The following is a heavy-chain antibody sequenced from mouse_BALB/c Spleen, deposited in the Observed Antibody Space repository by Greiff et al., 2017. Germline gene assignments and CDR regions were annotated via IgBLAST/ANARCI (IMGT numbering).Heavy chain of an antibody. CDR3: AEFYYDYDEFAD. CDR1: GFNIKDTY. CDR2: IDPANGNT. J-gene: IGHJ3*01. D-gene: IGHD2-4*01. Sequence: VQLQQSGAELVKPGASVKLSCTASGFNIKDTYMHWVKQRPEQGLEWIGRIDPANGNTKYDPKFQGKATITADTSSNTAYLQLSSLTSEDTAVYYCAEFYYDYDEFADGGQGTLVTVSA. V-gene: IGHV14-3*02.